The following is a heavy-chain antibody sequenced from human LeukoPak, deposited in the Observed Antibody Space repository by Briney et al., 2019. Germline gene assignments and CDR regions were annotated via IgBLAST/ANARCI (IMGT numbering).Heavy chain of an antibody. Sequence: SETLSLTCAVSGGSISSSNWWSWVRQPPGKGLEWIGEIYHSGSTNYNPSLKSRVTISVDKSKNQFSLKLGSVTAADTAVYYCARTLRYFDWLSLGSWFDPWGQGTLVTVSS. CDR3: ARTLRYFDWLSLGSWFDP. D-gene: IGHD3-9*01. V-gene: IGHV4-4*02. CDR1: GGSISSSNW. CDR2: IYHSGST. J-gene: IGHJ5*02.